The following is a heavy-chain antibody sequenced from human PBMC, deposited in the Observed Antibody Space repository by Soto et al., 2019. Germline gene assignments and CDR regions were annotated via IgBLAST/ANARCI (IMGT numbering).Heavy chain of an antibody. D-gene: IGHD1-26*01. V-gene: IGHV1-3*01. CDR3: ARDPRVVGADFDY. CDR1: GYTFTRYA. J-gene: IGHJ4*02. CDR2: INAGNGNT. Sequence: ASVKVSCKASGYTFTRYAMHWVRQAPGQRLEWMGWINAGNGNTKYSQKFQGRVTITRDTSASTAYMELSSLRSEDTAVYYCARDPRVVGADFDYWGQGTLVTVSS.